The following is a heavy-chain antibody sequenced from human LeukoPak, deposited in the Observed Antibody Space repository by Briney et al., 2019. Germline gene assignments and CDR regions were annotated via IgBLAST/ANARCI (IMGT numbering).Heavy chain of an antibody. Sequence: GGSLRLSRAASGFTFSSYAMSWVRQAPGKGLEWVSAISGSGGSTYYADSVKGRFTISRDNSKNTLYLQMNSLRAEDTAVYYCAKDRRITIFGVVNWFDPWGQGTLVTVSS. CDR2: ISGSGGST. D-gene: IGHD3-3*01. CDR3: AKDRRITIFGVVNWFDP. J-gene: IGHJ5*02. CDR1: GFTFSSYA. V-gene: IGHV3-23*01.